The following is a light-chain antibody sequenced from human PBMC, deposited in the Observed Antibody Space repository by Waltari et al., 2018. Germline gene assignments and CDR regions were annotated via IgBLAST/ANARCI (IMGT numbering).Light chain of an antibody. J-gene: IGLJ3*02. Sequence: SYVLTQPPSVSVAPGQTARITCGGKNIGSKSVHWYQQKPGQAPGLVVFDDSDRPLGTPERFSGSTAGNTATLTSSRVEAGDEADYYCQVWDSSSDHWVFGGGTTLTVL. CDR2: DDS. CDR3: QVWDSSSDHWV. CDR1: NIGSKS. V-gene: IGLV3-21*02.